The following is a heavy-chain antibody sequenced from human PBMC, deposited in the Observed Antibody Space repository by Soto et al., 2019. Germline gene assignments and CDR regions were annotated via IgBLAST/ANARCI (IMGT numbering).Heavy chain of an antibody. CDR2: IYSSGST. V-gene: IGHV3-53*01. J-gene: IGHJ4*02. CDR1: GFTVSSND. Sequence: EVQLVESGGDLIQPGGSLRLSCAASGFTVSSNDMSWVRQAPGKGLEWVSLIYSSGSTHYADSVKGRFTISRDNSKNTVHLQMNTLRAEDTAVYYCAIRPLNSNGAYWGQGTLVTVSS. D-gene: IGHD3-22*01. CDR3: AIRPLNSNGAY.